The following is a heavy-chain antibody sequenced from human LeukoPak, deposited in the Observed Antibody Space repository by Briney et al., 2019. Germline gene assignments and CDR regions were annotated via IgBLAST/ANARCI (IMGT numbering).Heavy chain of an antibody. J-gene: IGHJ4*02. CDR1: GGSISSSSYY. CDR3: ARGSPEGYSSSWFYFDY. D-gene: IGHD6-13*01. Sequence: SETLSLTCTVSGGSISSSSYYWGWIRQPPGKGLEWIGSIYYSGSTYYNPSLKSRVIISVDTSKNQFSLKLSSVTAADTAVYYCARGSPEGYSSSWFYFDYWGQGTLVTVSS. V-gene: IGHV4-39*07. CDR2: IYYSGST.